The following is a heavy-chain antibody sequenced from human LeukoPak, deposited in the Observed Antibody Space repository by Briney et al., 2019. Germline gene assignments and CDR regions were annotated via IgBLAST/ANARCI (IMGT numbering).Heavy chain of an antibody. V-gene: IGHV4-59*01. D-gene: IGHD4-17*01. CDR2: IYYSGST. CDR3: ARVKTTVTTLFYYGMDV. J-gene: IGHJ6*02. CDR1: GGSISSYY. Sequence: PSETLSLTCTVSGGSISSYYWSWIRQPPGKGLEWIGYIYYSGSTNYNPSLKSRVTISVDTSKNQFSLKLSSVTAADTAMYYCARVKTTVTTLFYYGMDVWGQGTTVTVSS.